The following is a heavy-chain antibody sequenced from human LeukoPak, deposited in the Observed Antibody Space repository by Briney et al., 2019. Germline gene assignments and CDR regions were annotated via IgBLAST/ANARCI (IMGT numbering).Heavy chain of an antibody. CDR1: GFTFSNYW. Sequence: GGSLRLSCAASGFTFSNYWMSWVRQAPGKGLEWVANINQDSSEKYYVDSVKGRFTISRDNAKNSLYLQMNSLTAEDTAVHYCVRAHHPGGWFDPWGQGTLVTVSS. D-gene: IGHD3-10*01. CDR2: INQDSSEK. V-gene: IGHV3-7*04. CDR3: VRAHHPGGWFDP. J-gene: IGHJ5*02.